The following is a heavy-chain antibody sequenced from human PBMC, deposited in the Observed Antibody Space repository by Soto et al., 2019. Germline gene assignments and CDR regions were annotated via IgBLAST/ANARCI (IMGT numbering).Heavy chain of an antibody. CDR3: TRGPRYCITSMCFSGVTWFDP. J-gene: IGHJ5*02. CDR1: GYIFTSYG. V-gene: IGHV1-18*01. Sequence: QVQLVQSGAEVRNPGASVKVSCKASGYIFTSYGINWVRQAPGQGLEWMGWISSYNGYTNYAHKVQGRVTITTDKSTTTTYMELRSLTSDDTAVYYCTRGPRYCITSMCFSGVTWFDPWGQGTLVTVSS. CDR2: ISSYNGYT. D-gene: IGHD2-15*01.